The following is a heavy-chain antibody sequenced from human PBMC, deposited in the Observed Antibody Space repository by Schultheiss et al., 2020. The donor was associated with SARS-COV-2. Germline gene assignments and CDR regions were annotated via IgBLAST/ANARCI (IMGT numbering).Heavy chain of an antibody. CDR2: IYSCGST. V-gene: IGHV3-53*01. CDR3: AKSDRSRPYYGMDV. J-gene: IGHJ6*02. CDR1: GFTVSSNY. Sequence: GESLKISCAASGFTVSSNYMSWVRQAPGKGLEWVSVIYSCGSTYYADSVKGRFTISRDNSKNTLYLQMNSLRAEDTAVYYCAKSDRSRPYYGMDVWGQGTTVTVSS.